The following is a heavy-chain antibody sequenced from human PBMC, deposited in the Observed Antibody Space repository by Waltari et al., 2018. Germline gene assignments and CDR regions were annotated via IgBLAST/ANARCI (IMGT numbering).Heavy chain of an antibody. D-gene: IGHD2-2*01. CDR1: GGSINSLY. CDR2: IFYTGST. J-gene: IGHJ2*01. V-gene: IGHV4-59*08. Sequence: QVQLQESGPGLVKPSETLSLTCTVSGGSINSLYWSWIRQPPGKGLEWLGYIFYTGSTKYNPSLQSRVTMSVDTSKNQFSLNLSSVTAADTAVYYCARRNQLGNWYFDLWGRGALVTVSS. CDR3: ARRNQLGNWYFDL.